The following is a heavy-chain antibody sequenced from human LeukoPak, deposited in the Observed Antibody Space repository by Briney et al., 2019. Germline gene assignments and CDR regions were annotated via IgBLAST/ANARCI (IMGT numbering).Heavy chain of an antibody. CDR3: ARGGSVSYLPYYYYYMDV. CDR2: INTKSGAT. V-gene: IGHV1-2*02. D-gene: IGHD3-10*01. Sequence: ASVKVSCKASGYTLTGYCMHRVRQAPGQGLEWLGWINTKSGATNYAQNFQGRVTMTRDTSMSTTYMELKRLRSDDTAAYYCARGGSVSYLPYYYYYMDVWGKETTVTISS. J-gene: IGHJ6*03. CDR1: GYTLTGYC.